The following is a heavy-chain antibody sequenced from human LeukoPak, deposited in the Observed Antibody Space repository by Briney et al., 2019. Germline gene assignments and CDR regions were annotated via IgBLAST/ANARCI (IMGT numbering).Heavy chain of an antibody. CDR1: GFTFDDYG. J-gene: IGHJ4*02. CDR2: INWNGGRT. CDR3: GRDRGGYCSGGRCYRGVDY. Sequence: GGSLRLSCAASGFTFDDYGMRWVRQAPGKGLEWVSGINWNGGRTDYADFVKGRFTISRDNAKNSLHLQMNSLRAEDTALYHCGRDRGGYCSGGRCYRGVDYWGQGTLVTVSS. D-gene: IGHD2-15*01. V-gene: IGHV3-20*01.